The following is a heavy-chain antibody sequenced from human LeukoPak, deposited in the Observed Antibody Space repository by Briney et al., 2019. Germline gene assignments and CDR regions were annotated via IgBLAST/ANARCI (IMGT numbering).Heavy chain of an antibody. CDR2: ISGSGGST. D-gene: IGHD6-19*01. CDR3: AKAAMRVAVWKIDY. V-gene: IGHV3-23*01. J-gene: IGHJ4*02. CDR1: GFTFSDYY. Sequence: GGSLRLSCAASGFTFSDYYMSWIRQAPGKGLEWVSAISGSGGSTYYADSVKGRFTISRDNSKNTLYLQMNSLRAEDTAVYYCAKAAMRVAVWKIDYWGQGALVTVSS.